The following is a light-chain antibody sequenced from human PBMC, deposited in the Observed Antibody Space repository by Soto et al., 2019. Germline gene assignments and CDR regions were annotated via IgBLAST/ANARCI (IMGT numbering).Light chain of an antibody. CDR1: QSISTY. CDR3: QQTYSTPRWT. J-gene: IGKJ1*01. Sequence: DIQMTQSPPSLSASVGDRVTITCRASQSISTYLNWYQQKPGKAPKLLIYAASSLQSGVPSRFSDSGSETDFTLTISSLKPEDFATYYCQQTYSTPRWTCGQGTKVEI. V-gene: IGKV1-39*01. CDR2: AAS.